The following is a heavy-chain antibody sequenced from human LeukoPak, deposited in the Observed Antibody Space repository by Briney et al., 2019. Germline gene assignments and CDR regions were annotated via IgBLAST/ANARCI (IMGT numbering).Heavy chain of an antibody. D-gene: IGHD4-17*01. CDR2: ISSSGSSI. V-gene: IGHV3-11*01. Sequence: PGGSLRLSCAASGFTFSDYYMSWIRQAPGKGLEWVSYISSSGSSIYYADSVKGRFTISRDNAKNSLYLQMNSLRAEDTAVYYCARERAGLYGDYVFDYWGQGTLVTVSS. CDR1: GFTFSDYY. J-gene: IGHJ4*02. CDR3: ARERAGLYGDYVFDY.